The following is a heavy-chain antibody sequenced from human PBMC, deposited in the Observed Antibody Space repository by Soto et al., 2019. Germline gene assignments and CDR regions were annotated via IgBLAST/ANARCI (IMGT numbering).Heavy chain of an antibody. CDR2: ISPNFGTA. CDR1: GYTFTSYG. Sequence: SSVKVSCKASGYTFTSYGISWVSQAPGQGLEWMGWISPNFGTANYAQKFQGRVTITADESTSTAYMELSSLRSEDTAVYYCGTDRNAYSSSSHFDYWGQGTLVTVS. D-gene: IGHD6-6*01. CDR3: GTDRNAYSSSSHFDY. J-gene: IGHJ4*02. V-gene: IGHV1-69*13.